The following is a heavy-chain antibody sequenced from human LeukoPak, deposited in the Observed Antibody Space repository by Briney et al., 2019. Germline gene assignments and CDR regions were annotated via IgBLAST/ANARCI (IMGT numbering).Heavy chain of an antibody. CDR1: GYTFTGYY. CDR3: ARARSSSGWYLYY. D-gene: IGHD6-19*01. J-gene: IGHJ4*02. CDR2: INPNSGGT. Sequence: ASVTVSFTASGYTFTGYYMHWVRQAPGQGLEWMGWINPNSGGTKYAQKFQGRVTMTRDTSISTAYMELSRLRSDDTAVYYCARARSSSGWYLYYWGQGTLVTVSS. V-gene: IGHV1-2*02.